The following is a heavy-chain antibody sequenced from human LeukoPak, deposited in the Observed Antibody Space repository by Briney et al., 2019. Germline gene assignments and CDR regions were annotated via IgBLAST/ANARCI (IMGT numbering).Heavy chain of an antibody. Sequence: QPGGSLRLSCVASGFTFGDHAMHWVRQAPGKGLEWVSSISWYSGNIGYADSVKGRFSISRDNAKNTLYLEMNSLRTDDTALYFCARDVWRRAFYSAMDVWGLGTTVAVSS. J-gene: IGHJ6*02. CDR1: GFTFGDHA. CDR3: ARDVWRRAFYSAMDV. V-gene: IGHV3-9*01. D-gene: IGHD2-21*01. CDR2: ISWYSGNI.